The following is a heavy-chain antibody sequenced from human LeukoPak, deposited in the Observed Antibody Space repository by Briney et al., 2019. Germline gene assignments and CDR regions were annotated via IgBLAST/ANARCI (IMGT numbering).Heavy chain of an antibody. D-gene: IGHD3-22*01. CDR1: GGSFSGYY. J-gene: IGHJ4*02. Sequence: SETLSLTCAVYGGSFSGYYWSWIRQPPGKGLEWIGEINHSGSTNYNPSLKSRVTISVDTSKNQFSLKLSSVTAADTAVYYCARVKSNYYDSSGYYDYWGQGTLVTVSS. CDR2: INHSGST. V-gene: IGHV4-34*01. CDR3: ARVKSNYYDSSGYYDY.